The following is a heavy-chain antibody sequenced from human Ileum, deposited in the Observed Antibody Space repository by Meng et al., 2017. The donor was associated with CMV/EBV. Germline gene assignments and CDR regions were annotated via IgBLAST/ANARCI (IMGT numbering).Heavy chain of an antibody. V-gene: IGHV4-30-4*08. D-gene: IGHD2-15*01. CDR1: GVSSSSGAYY. Sequence: HESCPDQATPSTPLSPPGTVSGVSSSSGAYYWSWIPQPPGKGLEWIGYIYYSGSTYYNPSLKSRVTISVDTSKNQFSLKLSSVTAADTAVYYCARQRGYCSGGSCYHFDYWGQGTLVTVSS. CDR2: IYYSGST. CDR3: ARQRGYCSGGSCYHFDY. J-gene: IGHJ4*02.